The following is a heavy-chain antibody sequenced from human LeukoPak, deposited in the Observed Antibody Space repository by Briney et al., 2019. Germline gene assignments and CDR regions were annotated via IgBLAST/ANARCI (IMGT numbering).Heavy chain of an antibody. CDR2: ISYDGSNK. D-gene: IGHD4-17*01. V-gene: IGHV3-30*18. Sequence: GGSVRLSCAASGFTFSSYGMHWVRQAPGKGLEWVAVISYDGSNKYYADSVKGRFTISRDNSKNTLYLQMNSLRAEDTAVYYCAKSDYGDYVYPSDYWGQGTLVTVSS. J-gene: IGHJ4*02. CDR1: GFTFSSYG. CDR3: AKSDYGDYVYPSDY.